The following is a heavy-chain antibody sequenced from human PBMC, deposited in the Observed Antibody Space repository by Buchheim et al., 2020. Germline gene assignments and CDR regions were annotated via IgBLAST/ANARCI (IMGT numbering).Heavy chain of an antibody. Sequence: QVQLQESGPGLVKPSETLSLTCTVSGGSISSYYWSWIRQPPGKGLEWIGYIYYSGSTNYNPSLKSRVTISVDTSKNQFSLKLSAVTAADTAVYYCARVLTRSSGYYREAWFDPWGQGTL. CDR2: IYYSGST. V-gene: IGHV4-59*01. D-gene: IGHD3-22*01. CDR1: GGSISSYY. J-gene: IGHJ5*02. CDR3: ARVLTRSSGYYREAWFDP.